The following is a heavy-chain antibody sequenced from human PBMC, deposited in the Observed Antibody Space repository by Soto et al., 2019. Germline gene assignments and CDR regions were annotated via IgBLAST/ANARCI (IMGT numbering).Heavy chain of an antibody. J-gene: IGHJ5*02. D-gene: IGHD2-8*02. CDR2: IKQDGSEK. V-gene: IGHV3-7*01. CDR3: ARDLVVLGGRNWFDP. CDR1: GFTFSSYW. Sequence: EVQLVESGGGLVQPGGSLRLSCAASGFTFSSYWMSWVRQAPGKGLEWVANIKQDGSEKYYVDSVKGRFTISRDNAKNSLYLQMNSLRAEDTAVYYCARDLVVLGGRNWFDPWGQGTLVTVSS.